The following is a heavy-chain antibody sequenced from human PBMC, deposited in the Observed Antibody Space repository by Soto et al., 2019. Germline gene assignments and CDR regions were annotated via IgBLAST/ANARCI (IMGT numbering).Heavy chain of an antibody. CDR3: ARDLAIYDSSGYYYGYGMDV. CDR2: IYHSGST. J-gene: IGHJ6*02. CDR1: GGSISSSNW. Sequence: SETLSLTCAVSGGSISSSNWWSWVRQPPGKGLEWIGEIYHSGSTNYNPSLKSRVTISVDKSKNQFSLKLSSVTAADTAVYYCARDLAIYDSSGYYYGYGMDVWGQGTTVTASS. D-gene: IGHD3-22*01. V-gene: IGHV4-4*02.